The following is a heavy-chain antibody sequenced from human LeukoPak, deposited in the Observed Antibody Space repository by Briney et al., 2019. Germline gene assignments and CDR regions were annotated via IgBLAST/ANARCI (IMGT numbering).Heavy chain of an antibody. J-gene: IGHJ5*02. CDR3: AREKFLGRLTRVLDT. V-gene: IGHV4-34*01. CDR2: VYHSGST. D-gene: IGHD3-3*01. CDR1: GGSISGYY. Sequence: SETLSLTCSVSGGSISGYYWSWIRQPPGKGLEWIGEVYHSGSTNYNPSLKSRLSISADMSKKQFSLKLNSVTAADTAVYYCAREKFLGRLTRVLDTWGQGTLVTVSS.